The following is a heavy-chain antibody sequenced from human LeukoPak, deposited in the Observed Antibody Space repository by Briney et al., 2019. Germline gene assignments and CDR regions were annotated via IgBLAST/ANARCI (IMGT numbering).Heavy chain of an antibody. D-gene: IGHD3-3*01. Sequence: PGGSLRLSCAASGFTFNNYGMHWVRQAPGKGLEWVAFIRYNGNNQYYADSVKGRFTISRDNSKNTLHLQMNSLRAEDTAVYYCARGGYYGSGRYYFDSWGQGTLVTVSS. J-gene: IGHJ4*02. V-gene: IGHV3-30*02. CDR3: ARGGYYGSGRYYFDS. CDR1: GFTFNNYG. CDR2: IRYNGNNQ.